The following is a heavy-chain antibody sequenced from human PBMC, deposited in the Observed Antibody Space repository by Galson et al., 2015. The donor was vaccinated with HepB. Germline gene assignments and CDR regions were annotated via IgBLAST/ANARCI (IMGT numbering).Heavy chain of an antibody. V-gene: IGHV1-18*01. CDR1: NYTFIN. D-gene: IGHD6-13*01. J-gene: IGHJ4*02. CDR2: ISGYSGKT. Sequence: SVKVSCKASNYTFININWVRQAPGQGLEWMGWISGYSGKTNYPQKFQGRVSMTTDSSTSTAYIELRSLTSDATAMYYCASSSWGMYFDFWGQGTLVTVSP. CDR3: ASSSWGMYFDF.